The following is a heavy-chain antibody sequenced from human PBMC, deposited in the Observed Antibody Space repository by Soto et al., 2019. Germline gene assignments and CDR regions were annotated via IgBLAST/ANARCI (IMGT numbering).Heavy chain of an antibody. D-gene: IGHD1-26*01. CDR3: ARVFSLYRPSLGGSWFDR. CDR2: ISAYNGNT. CDR1: GYTFTSYG. Sequence: QVQLVQSGAEVKKPGASVKVSCKASGYTFTSYGISWVRQAPGQGLEWMGWISAYNGNTNYAQKLQGRVTMTTDRSTSTAYMELRSLRYDDTAVYYCARVFSLYRPSLGGSWFDRWGQGTLVTVSS. V-gene: IGHV1-18*01. J-gene: IGHJ5*02.